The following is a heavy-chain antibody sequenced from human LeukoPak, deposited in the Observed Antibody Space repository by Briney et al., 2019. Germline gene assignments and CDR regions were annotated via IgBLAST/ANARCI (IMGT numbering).Heavy chain of an antibody. V-gene: IGHV3-23*01. CDR2: ISGSGGST. CDR3: AKDILVSYYFDY. J-gene: IGHJ4*02. D-gene: IGHD2-15*01. Sequence: PGGSLRLSCAASGFTFSSYTVSWVRQAPGKGLEWVSAISGSGGSTYYADSVKGRFTISRDNSKNTLYLQMNSLRAEDTAVYYCAKDILVSYYFDYWGQGTLVTVSS. CDR1: GFTFSSYT.